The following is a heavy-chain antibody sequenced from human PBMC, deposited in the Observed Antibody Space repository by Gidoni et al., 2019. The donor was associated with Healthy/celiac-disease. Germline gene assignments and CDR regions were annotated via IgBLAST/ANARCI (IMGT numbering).Heavy chain of an antibody. D-gene: IGHD2-15*01. CDR1: GGTFSSYA. Sequence: QVQLVQSGAEVKKPGSSVKVYCKASGGTFSSYAISWVRQAPGQGLEWMGGIIPIFGTANYAQKFQGRVTITADESTSTAHMELSSLRSEDTAVYYCAREPDCSGGSCPDEYFQHWGQGTLVTVSS. J-gene: IGHJ1*01. CDR2: IIPIFGTA. CDR3: AREPDCSGGSCPDEYFQH. V-gene: IGHV1-69*01.